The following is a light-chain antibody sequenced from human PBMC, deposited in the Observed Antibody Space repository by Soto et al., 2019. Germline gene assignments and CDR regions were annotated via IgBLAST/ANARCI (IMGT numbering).Light chain of an antibody. V-gene: IGKV3-20*01. Sequence: EIVLTQSPGTLSLSPGERATLSCRASQTVRSSHLAWHQQKPGQAPRLPIYGASSRATGIPDRFSGSGSGTDVTLTISRLEPEDFAVYYCQHYGSSPLTFGGGTKVEIK. CDR3: QHYGSSPLT. CDR2: GAS. CDR1: QTVRSSH. J-gene: IGKJ4*01.